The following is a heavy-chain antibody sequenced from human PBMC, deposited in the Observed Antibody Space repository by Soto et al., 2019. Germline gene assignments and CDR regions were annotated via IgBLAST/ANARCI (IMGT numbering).Heavy chain of an antibody. D-gene: IGHD6-6*01. CDR3: ARPGDSSSSPYYYYGMDV. CDR1: GGTFSSYA. Sequence: SVKVSCKASGGTFSSYAISWVRQAPGQGLEWMGGIIPIFGTANYAQKFQGRVTITADESTSTAYMELSSLRSEDTAVYYCARPGDSSSSPYYYYGMDVWGQGTTVTVSS. V-gene: IGHV1-69*13. J-gene: IGHJ6*02. CDR2: IIPIFGTA.